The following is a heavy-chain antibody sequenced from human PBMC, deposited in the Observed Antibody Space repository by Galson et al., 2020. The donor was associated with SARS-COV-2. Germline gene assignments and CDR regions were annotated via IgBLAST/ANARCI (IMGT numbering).Heavy chain of an antibody. Sequence: GESLKISCAASGFTFSSYAMHWVRQAPGKGLEWVAVISYDGSNKYYADSVKGRFTISRDNSKNTLYLQMNSLRAEDTAVYYCARVGHSSGWAAGGQGTLVTVSS. CDR3: ARVGHSSGWAA. CDR1: GFTFSSYA. CDR2: ISYDGSNK. V-gene: IGHV3-30*04. D-gene: IGHD6-19*01. J-gene: IGHJ4*02.